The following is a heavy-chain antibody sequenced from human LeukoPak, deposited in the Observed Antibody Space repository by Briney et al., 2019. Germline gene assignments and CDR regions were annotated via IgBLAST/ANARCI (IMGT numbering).Heavy chain of an antibody. J-gene: IGHJ4*02. CDR3: ATSYDNKIVPYDC. Sequence: PSETLSLTCTVSGVSITSYKWSWLRQSPGKGLEWIGFISTSGRTDYNPSLTSRVSMSVDTSKSQVSLSLSSVTAEDTAVYYCATSYDNKIVPYDCWGQGILVTVSS. V-gene: IGHV4-4*09. CDR1: GVSITSYK. CDR2: ISTSGRT. D-gene: IGHD3-9*01.